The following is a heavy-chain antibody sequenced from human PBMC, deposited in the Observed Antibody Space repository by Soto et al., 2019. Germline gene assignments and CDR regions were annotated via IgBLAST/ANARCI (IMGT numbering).Heavy chain of an antibody. Sequence: QVQLQESGPGLVKPSETLSLTCTVSGGSISSYYWSWMRQPPGKGLELIGYISYSGSTNYNPSLKSRVTISVDTSKNQFSLKLSSVTAADTAVYHRARHDCSSTSCYYRGWFDSWGQGTLVTVSS. CDR2: ISYSGST. CDR1: GGSISSYY. J-gene: IGHJ5*01. V-gene: IGHV4-59*01. D-gene: IGHD2-2*01. CDR3: ARHDCSSTSCYYRGWFDS.